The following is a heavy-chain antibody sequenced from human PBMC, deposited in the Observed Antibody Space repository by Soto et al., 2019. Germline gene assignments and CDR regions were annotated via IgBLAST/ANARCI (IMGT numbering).Heavy chain of an antibody. V-gene: IGHV3-66*01. Sequence: PGGSLRLSCAASGFTVSSNYMTWVRQAPGKGLEWVSIIYSGGTTYYADSVKDRFTISRDSPKNTLHLQVNSLRSEDTAVYYCVRSSRRDITASRGMDVWGQGTTVTVSS. J-gene: IGHJ6*02. D-gene: IGHD3-10*01. CDR2: IYSGGTT. CDR3: VRSSRRDITASRGMDV. CDR1: GFTVSSNY.